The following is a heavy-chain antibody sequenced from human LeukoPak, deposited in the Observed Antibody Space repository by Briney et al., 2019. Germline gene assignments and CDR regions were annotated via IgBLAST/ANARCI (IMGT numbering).Heavy chain of an antibody. Sequence: ASVKVSCKASGYTFTSYDINWVRQATGQGLEWMGWMNPNSGNTGYAQKFQGRVTMTRNTSISTAYMELSSLRSEDTAVYYCATTPPSYYDYVWGIYRYGYFDYWGQGTLVTVSS. D-gene: IGHD3-16*02. J-gene: IGHJ4*02. V-gene: IGHV1-8*01. CDR1: GYTFTSYD. CDR3: ATTPPSYYDYVWGIYRYGYFDY. CDR2: MNPNSGNT.